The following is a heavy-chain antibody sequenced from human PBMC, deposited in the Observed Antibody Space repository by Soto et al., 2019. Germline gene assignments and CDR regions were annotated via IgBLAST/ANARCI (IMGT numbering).Heavy chain of an antibody. J-gene: IGHJ6*02. CDR2: IYYSGST. D-gene: IGHD6-6*01. V-gene: IGHV4-39*01. CDR1: GGSISSSSYY. Sequence: SETLSLTYTVSGGSISSSSYYWGWIRQPPGKGLEWIGSIYYSGSTYYNLSLKSRVTISVDTSKNQFSLKLSSCTAADAAVYYCARHREGGSSSSGYYYYGMDVWAQGTTVTVSS. CDR3: ARHREGGSSSSGYYYYGMDV.